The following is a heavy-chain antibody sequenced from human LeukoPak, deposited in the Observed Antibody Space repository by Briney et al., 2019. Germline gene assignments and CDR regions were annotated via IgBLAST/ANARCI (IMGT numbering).Heavy chain of an antibody. D-gene: IGHD2-15*01. CDR1: GGSISSGDYY. J-gene: IGHJ4*02. Sequence: SETLSLTCTVSGGSISSGDYYWSWIRQPPGKGLEWIVYIYYSGSTYYNPSLKSRVTISVDTSKNQFSLKLSSVTAADTAVYYCARVLWYCSGGSCPDSDYWGQGTLVTVSS. CDR2: IYYSGST. CDR3: ARVLWYCSGGSCPDSDY. V-gene: IGHV4-30-4*01.